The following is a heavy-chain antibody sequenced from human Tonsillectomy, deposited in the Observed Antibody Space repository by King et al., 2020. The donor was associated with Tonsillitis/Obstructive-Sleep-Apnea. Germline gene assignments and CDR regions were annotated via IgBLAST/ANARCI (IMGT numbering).Heavy chain of an antibody. CDR3: ARGGDYYGSGSYNFDFDY. V-gene: IGHV3-33*01. CDR2: IWYDGRNK. CDR1: GFTFSSYG. J-gene: IGHJ4*02. Sequence: VQLVESGGGVVQPGRSLRLSCAASGFTFSSYGMHWVRQAPGKGLEWVAVIWYDGRNKYYADSVKGRFTISRDNSKNTLYLQMNSLRAEDTAVYYCARGGDYYGSGSYNFDFDYWGQGTLVTVSS. D-gene: IGHD3-10*01.